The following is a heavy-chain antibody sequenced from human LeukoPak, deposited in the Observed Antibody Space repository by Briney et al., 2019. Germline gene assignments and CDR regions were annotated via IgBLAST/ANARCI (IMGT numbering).Heavy chain of an antibody. CDR2: ISARGGTT. Sequence: GGSLRLSCAASGFTFNSYAMSWVRQAPGKGLEWVSAISARGGTTYYADSVKGRFTISRDNSKNTLYLQMNSLRAEDTAVYYCARLPDYGDSIDYWGQGTLVTVSS. V-gene: IGHV3-23*01. CDR1: GFTFNSYA. D-gene: IGHD4-17*01. CDR3: ARLPDYGDSIDY. J-gene: IGHJ4*02.